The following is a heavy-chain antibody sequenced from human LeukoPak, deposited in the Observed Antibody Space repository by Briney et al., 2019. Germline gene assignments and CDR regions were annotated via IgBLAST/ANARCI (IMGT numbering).Heavy chain of an antibody. J-gene: IGHJ6*02. V-gene: IGHV3-11*01. CDR1: GFTFSDYY. D-gene: IGHD3-9*01. Sequence: TGGSLRLSCAASGFTFSDYYMSWIRQAPGKGLEWVSYISSSGSTIYYADSVKGRFTISRDSAKNSLYLQMNSLRAEDTAVYYCARDRPDAGPGYYDILTGYPRAPAYGMDVWGQGTTVTVSS. CDR3: ARDRPDAGPGYYDILTGYPRAPAYGMDV. CDR2: ISSSGSTI.